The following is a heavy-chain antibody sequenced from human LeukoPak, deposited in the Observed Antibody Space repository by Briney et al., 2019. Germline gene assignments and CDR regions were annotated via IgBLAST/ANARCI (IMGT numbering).Heavy chain of an antibody. Sequence: KPSETLSLTCTVSGGSISSYYWSWIRQPPGKGLEWIGYIYYSGGTNYNPSFKSRVTISVDTSKNQFSLKLSSVTAADTAVYYCARIPYDSSGYYYGPLYFDYWGQGTLVTVSS. V-gene: IGHV4-59*01. CDR2: IYYSGGT. CDR3: ARIPYDSSGYYYGPLYFDY. J-gene: IGHJ4*02. D-gene: IGHD3-22*01. CDR1: GGSISSYY.